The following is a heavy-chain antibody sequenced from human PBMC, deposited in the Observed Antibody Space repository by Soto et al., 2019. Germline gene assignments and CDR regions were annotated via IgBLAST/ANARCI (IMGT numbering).Heavy chain of an antibody. Sequence: QVQLQQWGAGLLKPSETLSLTCAVYGGSFSGYYWSWIRQPPGKGLEWIGEINHSGSTNYNPSLKRRVTISVDTSKNQFSLKLSSVTAADTAVYYCVRGRRIAAAGIPWFDPWGQGTLVTVSS. CDR3: VRGRRIAAAGIPWFDP. CDR2: INHSGST. CDR1: GGSFSGYY. D-gene: IGHD6-13*01. V-gene: IGHV4-34*01. J-gene: IGHJ5*02.